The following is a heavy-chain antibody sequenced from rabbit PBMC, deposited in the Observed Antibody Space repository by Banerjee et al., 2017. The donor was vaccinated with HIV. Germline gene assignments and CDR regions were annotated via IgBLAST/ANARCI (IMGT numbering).Heavy chain of an antibody. CDR3: ARYSSGWDYFDL. D-gene: IGHD4-1*01. V-gene: IGHV1S40*01. Sequence: AKGRFTISKTSSTTVTLQMTSLTAADTATYFCARYSSGWDYFDLWGPGTLVTVS. J-gene: IGHJ4*01.